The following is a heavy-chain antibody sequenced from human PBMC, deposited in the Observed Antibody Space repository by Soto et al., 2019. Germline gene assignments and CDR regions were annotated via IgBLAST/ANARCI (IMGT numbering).Heavy chain of an antibody. CDR1: GYSFTSYW. CDR3: ARYYYDSSYLSGFDP. Sequence: GESLKISCKGSGYSFTSYWIGWVRQMPGKGLEWMGSIYPGDSDTRYSPFFQGQVTISADKSISTAYLQWSSLKASDTAMYYCARYYYDSSYLSGFDPWGQGTLVTVSS. V-gene: IGHV5-51*01. CDR2: IYPGDSDT. D-gene: IGHD3-22*01. J-gene: IGHJ5*02.